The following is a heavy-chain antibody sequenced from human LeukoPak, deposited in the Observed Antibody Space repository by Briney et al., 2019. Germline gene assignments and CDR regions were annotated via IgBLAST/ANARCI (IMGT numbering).Heavy chain of an antibody. CDR3: ARQLYVSGSYYAPMDV. J-gene: IGHJ6*03. D-gene: IGHD3-10*01. Sequence: PSETLSLTCAVYGGSFSGYYWSWIRQPPGKGLEWIGEINHSGSTNYNPSLKSRVTISVDTSKNHFSLKLSSVTAADTALYFCARQLYVSGSYYAPMDVWGKGTTVTISS. V-gene: IGHV4-34*01. CDR2: INHSGST. CDR1: GGSFSGYY.